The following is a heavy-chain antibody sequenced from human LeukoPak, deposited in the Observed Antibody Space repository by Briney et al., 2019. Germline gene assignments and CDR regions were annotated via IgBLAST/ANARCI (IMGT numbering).Heavy chain of an antibody. CDR1: GGSFSSYY. Sequence: SETLSLTCAVYGGSFSSYYWSWIRQPPGKGLEWIGYIYYSGSTNYNPSLKSRVTISVDTSKNQFSLKLSSVTAADTAVYYCARSIAARPLPIDYWGQGTLVTVSS. D-gene: IGHD6-6*01. CDR3: ARSIAARPLPIDY. V-gene: IGHV4-59*08. J-gene: IGHJ4*02. CDR2: IYYSGST.